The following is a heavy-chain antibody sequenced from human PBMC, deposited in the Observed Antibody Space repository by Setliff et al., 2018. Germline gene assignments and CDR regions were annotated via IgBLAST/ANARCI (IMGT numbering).Heavy chain of an antibody. CDR2: ISGSGRNA. CDR3: ARFAKCGGHCWNDY. CDR1: GFTFSNAW. V-gene: IGHV3-11*01. D-gene: IGHD2-21*02. Sequence: LRLSCAVSGFTFSNAWMTWVRQAPGKGLEWVSGISGSGRNAYYADSVKGRFTISRDNAKNSLYLQMNSLRPEDTAVYYCARFAKCGGHCWNDYWGQGTRVTVSS. J-gene: IGHJ4*02.